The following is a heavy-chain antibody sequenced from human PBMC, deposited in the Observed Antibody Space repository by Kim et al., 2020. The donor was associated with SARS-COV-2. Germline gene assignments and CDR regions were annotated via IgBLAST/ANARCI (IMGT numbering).Heavy chain of an antibody. CDR2: IYHSGST. CDR1: GYSISSGYY. V-gene: IGHV4-38-2*02. J-gene: IGHJ4*02. Sequence: SETLSLTCTVSGYSISSGYYWGWIRQPPGKGLEWIGSIYHSGSTYYNPSLKSRVTISVDTSKNQFSLKLSSVTAADTAVYYCARDRRGLRLGELSFGYWGQGTLVTVSS. D-gene: IGHD3-16*02. CDR3: ARDRRGLRLGELSFGY.